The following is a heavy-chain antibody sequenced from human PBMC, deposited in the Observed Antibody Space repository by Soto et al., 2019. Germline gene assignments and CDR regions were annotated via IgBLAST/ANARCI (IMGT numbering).Heavy chain of an antibody. D-gene: IGHD6-6*01. CDR1: GGSISRGGYY. CDR2: IYYSGST. V-gene: IGHV4-30-4*01. J-gene: IGHJ5*02. CDR3: ARERPDGARLDP. Sequence: PSETLSLTCTVSGGSISRGGYYWRWISKPPGKGLEWIGYIYYSGSTYYNPSLKSRVTISVDTSKNQFSLKLSSVTAADTAVYYCARERPDGARLDPWGQGTLVTVSS.